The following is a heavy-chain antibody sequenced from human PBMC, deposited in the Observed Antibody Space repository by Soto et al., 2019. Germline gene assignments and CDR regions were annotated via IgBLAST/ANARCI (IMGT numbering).Heavy chain of an antibody. J-gene: IGHJ4*02. CDR1: GVTLTSYY. D-gene: IGHD3-10*01. Sequence: PSETLSLTCSVSGVTLTSYYWSWIRQTPGKTLEWIGCIFYNGTTNYNPSLKSRVTISLDMSKNQFSLKLNSVTAEDTALYYCARGKGTHRYWGQGTLVTVS. V-gene: IGHV4-59*01. CDR3: ARGKGTHRY. CDR2: IFYNGTT.